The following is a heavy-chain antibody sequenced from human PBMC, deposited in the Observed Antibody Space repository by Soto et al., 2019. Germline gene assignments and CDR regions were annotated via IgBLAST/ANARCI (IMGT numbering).Heavy chain of an antibody. J-gene: IGHJ6*02. CDR2: MNPNSGNT. D-gene: IGHD2-8*01. Sequence: QVQLVQSGAEVKKPGASVKVSCKASGYTFTSYDINWVRQATGQGLEWMGWMNPNSGNTGYAQKFQGRVTMTRNTSISTAYMERSSLRSEDTAVYYCARERGNIVLMVYAIRVVYGMDVWGQGTTVTVSS. CDR3: ARERGNIVLMVYAIRVVYGMDV. CDR1: GYTFTSYD. V-gene: IGHV1-8*01.